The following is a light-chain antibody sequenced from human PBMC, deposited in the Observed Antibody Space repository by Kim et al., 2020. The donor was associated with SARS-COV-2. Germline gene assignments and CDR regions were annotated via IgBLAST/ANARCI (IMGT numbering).Light chain of an antibody. J-gene: IGKJ4*01. V-gene: IGKV1-33*01. CDR1: QDITNL. Sequence: DIQMTQSPSSLSASVGDRVTITCQASQDITNLLSWYQQKPGEVPKVLIYDASSLNTGVPSRFSGSGSGTDFTFTISSLQPEDVATYYCQQYDDPPLTFGGGTKVDIK. CDR3: QQYDDPPLT. CDR2: DAS.